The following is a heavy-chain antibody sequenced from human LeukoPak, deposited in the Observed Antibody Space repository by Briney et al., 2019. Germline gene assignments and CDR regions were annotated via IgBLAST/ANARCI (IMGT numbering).Heavy chain of an antibody. D-gene: IGHD4-23*01. V-gene: IGHV3-53*01. Sequence: PGGSLRLSCAVSGFTVSSNYMNRVRQAPGKGLEWVSIIYSGGSTYYADSVKGRFTISRDNSKNTLYLQMNSLRAEDTAVYYCARDDGIGGPFDYWGQGTLVTVSS. CDR3: ARDDGIGGPFDY. CDR1: GFTVSSNY. CDR2: IYSGGST. J-gene: IGHJ4*02.